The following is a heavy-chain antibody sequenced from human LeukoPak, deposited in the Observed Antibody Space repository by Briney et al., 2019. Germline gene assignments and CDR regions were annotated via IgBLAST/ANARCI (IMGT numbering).Heavy chain of an antibody. J-gene: IGHJ4*02. CDR1: GFTFSDYY. V-gene: IGHV3-11*01. CDR3: ARDVVEVDGGHFDY. Sequence: GGSLRLSCEASGFTFSDYYMSWVRQAPGKGLECISHISSASFVIDYGESVKGRTTISRDNAKNSLYLQMNSLTAEDTAVYYCARDVVEVDGGHFDYWGQGTLVTVSS. CDR2: ISSASFVI. D-gene: IGHD2-15*01.